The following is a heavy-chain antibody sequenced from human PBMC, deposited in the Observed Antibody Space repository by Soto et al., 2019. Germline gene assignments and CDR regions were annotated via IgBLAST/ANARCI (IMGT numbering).Heavy chain of an antibody. Sequence: QVQLVESGGGVVQPGRSLRLSCAASGFTFSSYGMHWVRQAPGKGLEWVAVIWYDGSNKYYADSVKGRFTISRDNSKNTLYLQMNSLRAEDTAVYYCARDSPTYAFDIWGQGTMVTVSS. J-gene: IGHJ3*02. CDR2: IWYDGSNK. V-gene: IGHV3-33*01. CDR3: ARDSPTYAFDI. CDR1: GFTFSSYG.